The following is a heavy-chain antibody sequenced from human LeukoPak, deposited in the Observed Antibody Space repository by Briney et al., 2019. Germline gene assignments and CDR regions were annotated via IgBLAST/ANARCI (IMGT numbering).Heavy chain of an antibody. CDR2: IYTSGST. CDR1: GGSISSYY. CDR3: AREGYCGGDCYHWFDP. Sequence: SETLSLTCTVSGGSISSYYWSWIRQPAGKGLEWIGRIYTSGSTNYNPSLKSRVTMSVDTSKNQFSLKLSSVTAADTAVCYCAREGYCGGDCYHWFDPWGQGTLVTVSS. V-gene: IGHV4-4*07. D-gene: IGHD2-21*02. J-gene: IGHJ5*02.